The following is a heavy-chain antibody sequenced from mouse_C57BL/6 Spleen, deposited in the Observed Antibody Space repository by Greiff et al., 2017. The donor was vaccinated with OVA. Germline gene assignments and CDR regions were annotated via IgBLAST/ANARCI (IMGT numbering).Heavy chain of an antibody. J-gene: IGHJ4*01. V-gene: IGHV1-64*01. CDR1: GYTFTSYW. D-gene: IGHD1-1*01. CDR2: IHPNSGST. CDR3: YYGGRYAMDY. Sequence: QVQLQQSGAELVKPGASVKLSCKASGYTFTSYWMHWVKQRPGQGLEWIGMIHPNSGSTNYNEKFKSKVTLTVDKSSSTAYMQLSSLTSEDSAVYYCYYGGRYAMDYWGQGTSVTVSS.